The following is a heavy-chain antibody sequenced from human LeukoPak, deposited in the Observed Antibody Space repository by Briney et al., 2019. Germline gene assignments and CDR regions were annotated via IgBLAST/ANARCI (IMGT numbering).Heavy chain of an antibody. CDR1: GYTFSSYG. D-gene: IGHD5-18*01. CDR3: ARDLARGYSYGYNAFDI. J-gene: IGHJ3*02. V-gene: IGHV1-18*01. Sequence: GASVKVSCKASGYTFSSYGIGWVRQAPRQALEWMGWITAGNGNTTYAQKVQGRVTMTTDTSTSTAYMELRSLRSDDTAVYFCARDLARGYSYGYNAFDIWGQGTMVTVSS. CDR2: ITAGNGNT.